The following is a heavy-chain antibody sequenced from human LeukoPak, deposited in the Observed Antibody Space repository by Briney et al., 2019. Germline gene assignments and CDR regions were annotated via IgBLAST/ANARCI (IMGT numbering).Heavy chain of an antibody. CDR1: GFTFGDYA. J-gene: IGHJ6*03. CDR3: TRGARYIAAAGSNYYYYYMDV. CDR2: IRSKAYGGTT. D-gene: IGHD6-13*01. V-gene: IGHV3-49*04. Sequence: GGSLRLSCTASGFTFGDYAMSWVRQAPGKGLEWVGFIRSKAYGGTTEYAASVKGRFTISRDDSKSIAYLQMNSLKTEDTAVYYCTRGARYIAAAGSNYYYYYMDVWGKGTTVTVSS.